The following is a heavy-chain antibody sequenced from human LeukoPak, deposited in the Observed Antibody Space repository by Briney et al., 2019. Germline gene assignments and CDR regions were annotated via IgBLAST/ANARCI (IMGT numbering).Heavy chain of an antibody. CDR1: GFTFSSYE. D-gene: IGHD2-15*01. CDR3: ARDLCSGSRCSDY. Sequence: PGGALRLSCAASGFTFSSYEMNWVRQAPGKGRGWGSYISSSGSTIYYADSVKGRFTISRDNAKNSLYLQMNSLRVEDTAVYYCARDLCSGSRCSDYWGQGTLVTVS. CDR2: ISSSGSTI. J-gene: IGHJ4*02. V-gene: IGHV3-48*03.